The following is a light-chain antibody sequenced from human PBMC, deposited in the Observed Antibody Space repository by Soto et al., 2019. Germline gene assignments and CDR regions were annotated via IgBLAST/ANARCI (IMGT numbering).Light chain of an antibody. CDR2: EVS. Sequence: QSALTQPASVSGSPGQSITISCPGTTSDVGGYNYVSWYQQHPGKVPKLLIHEVSNRPSGVSNRFSGSKSGNTASLTISGLQAEDEADYYCLSNTSSISYVFGTGTKVTVL. CDR1: TSDVGGYNY. J-gene: IGLJ1*01. V-gene: IGLV2-14*01. CDR3: LSNTSSISYV.